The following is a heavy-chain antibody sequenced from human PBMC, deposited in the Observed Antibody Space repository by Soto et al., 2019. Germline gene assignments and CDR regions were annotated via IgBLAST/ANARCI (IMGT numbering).Heavy chain of an antibody. CDR1: GFTFSRYA. V-gene: IGHV3-23*01. CDR3: AKLRGAKPYYFDC. J-gene: IGHJ4*02. CDR2: ISGSGGST. Sequence: GGSLSLSCAASGFTFSRYALSWVRQPAGKGLEWVGAISGSGGSTYYADPEKGRFTISRDTYKNIPQLQRNSLGAEATVVYYYAKLRGAKPYYFDCWGQGTLGPVSS.